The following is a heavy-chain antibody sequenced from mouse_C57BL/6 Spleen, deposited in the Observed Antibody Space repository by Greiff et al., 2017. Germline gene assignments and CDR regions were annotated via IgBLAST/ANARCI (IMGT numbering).Heavy chain of an antibody. CDR2: IDPEDGET. CDR3: ASGLYEGDYFDV. J-gene: IGHJ1*03. CDR1: GFTFTDYY. D-gene: IGHD2-3*01. Sequence: VQLKQPGAELVKPGASVKLSCTASGFTFTDYYMHWVKQRTEQGLEWIGRIDPEDGETKYAPKFQGKATITADTSSNTAYLQLSSLTSEDTAVYYCASGLYEGDYFDVWGTGTTVTVSS. V-gene: IGHV14-2*01.